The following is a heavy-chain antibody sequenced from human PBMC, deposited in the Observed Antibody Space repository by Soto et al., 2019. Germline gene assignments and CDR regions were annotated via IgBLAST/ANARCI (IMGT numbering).Heavy chain of an antibody. CDR1: GGSISSGYYY. Sequence: QVQLQESGPGLVKPSQTLSLTCSVSGGSISSGYYYWSWIRQPPGKGLEWIAYIYYSGIIYYNPSLKSRVTMSRDTSKNQFFLNLDSVTAADTAVYYCAREVGEVDYSSSSDAFDIWGQGTMVTVSS. V-gene: IGHV4-30-4*01. J-gene: IGHJ3*02. D-gene: IGHD6-6*01. CDR2: IYYSGII. CDR3: AREVGEVDYSSSSDAFDI.